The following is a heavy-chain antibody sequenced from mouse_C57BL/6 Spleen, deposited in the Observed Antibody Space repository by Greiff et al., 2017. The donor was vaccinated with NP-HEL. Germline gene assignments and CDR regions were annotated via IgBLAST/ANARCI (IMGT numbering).Heavy chain of an antibody. CDR1: GYTFTSYW. Sequence: QVQLKQPGAELVKPGASVKLSCKASGYTFTSYWMQWVKQRPGQGLEWIGEIDPSDSYTNYTQKFKGKATLTVDTSSSTAYMQLSSLTSEDSAVYYCARRDSNYVNYAMDYWGQGTSVTVSS. V-gene: IGHV1-50*01. CDR3: ARRDSNYVNYAMDY. D-gene: IGHD2-5*01. J-gene: IGHJ4*01. CDR2: IDPSDSYT.